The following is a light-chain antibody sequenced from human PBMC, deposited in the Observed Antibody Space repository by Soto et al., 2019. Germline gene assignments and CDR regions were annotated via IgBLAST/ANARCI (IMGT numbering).Light chain of an antibody. Sequence: EIVMTQSPATLSVSPGERATLSCRASQSVSSNLDWYQQKPGQAPRLLIYGASTRATGIPARFSGSGSGTEFTLTIRSLQSEDFAVYYCQQYNNWPPWTFGQGTKVEIK. CDR3: QQYNNWPPWT. J-gene: IGKJ1*01. CDR1: QSVSSN. CDR2: GAS. V-gene: IGKV3-15*01.